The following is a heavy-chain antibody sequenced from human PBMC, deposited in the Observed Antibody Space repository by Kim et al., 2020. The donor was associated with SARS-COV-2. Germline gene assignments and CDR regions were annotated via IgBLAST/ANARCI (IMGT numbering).Heavy chain of an antibody. D-gene: IGHD6-13*01. Sequence: GESLKISCQGSGYTFTKNWIGWVRQMPGKGLEWMGIINPADSDTRYSPSFQGQVTISADKSVSTAYLQWSSLKASDTAIYFCARHKRDGQQQQVVRTLDLCGQGTPVTVS. J-gene: IGHJ5*02. CDR2: INPADSDT. CDR3: ARHKRDGQQQQVVRTLDL. V-gene: IGHV5-51*01. CDR1: GYTFTKNW.